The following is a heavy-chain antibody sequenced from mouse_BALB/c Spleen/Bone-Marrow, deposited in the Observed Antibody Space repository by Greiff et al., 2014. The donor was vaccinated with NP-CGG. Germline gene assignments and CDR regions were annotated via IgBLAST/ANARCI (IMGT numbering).Heavy chain of an antibody. J-gene: IGHJ2*01. CDR1: GFNIKDTF. CDR3: TRGEDY. V-gene: IGHV14-3*02. Sequence: EVKLQESGAELVKPGASVKLSCTGSGFNIKDTFMHWVKQRPEQGLEWIGRIDPANGNTKYDPKFQGKATIKADTSSNTAYLQLTSLTSEDTAVYYCTRGEDYWGQGTTLAVSS. CDR2: IDPANGNT.